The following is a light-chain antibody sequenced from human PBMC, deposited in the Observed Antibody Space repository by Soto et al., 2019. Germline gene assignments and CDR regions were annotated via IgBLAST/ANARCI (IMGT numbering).Light chain of an antibody. CDR3: SSYAGSKNGV. CDR2: EVS. CDR1: SSDVGGYNY. J-gene: IGLJ1*01. V-gene: IGLV2-8*01. Sequence: QSVLTQPPSASGSPGQSVTISCTGTSSDVGGYNYVSWYQHHPGKAPKLMIYEVSKRPSGVPDRFSGSKSGNTASLTVSGLQAEEGADYYCSSYAGSKNGVFETGTKVTAL.